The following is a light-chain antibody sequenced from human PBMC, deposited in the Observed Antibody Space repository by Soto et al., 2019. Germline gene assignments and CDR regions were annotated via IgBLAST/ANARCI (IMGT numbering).Light chain of an antibody. V-gene: IGLV2-14*03. Sequence: LTQPASVSGSPGQSITISCTGTSSDVGGFNYVSWYQQHPGKAPKLMIYDVTNRPSGVSYRFSGSKSGNTASLTISGLQAEDEADYYCNSYTSSSTYVFGTGTKVTV. CDR2: DVT. J-gene: IGLJ1*01. CDR1: SSDVGGFNY. CDR3: NSYTSSSTYV.